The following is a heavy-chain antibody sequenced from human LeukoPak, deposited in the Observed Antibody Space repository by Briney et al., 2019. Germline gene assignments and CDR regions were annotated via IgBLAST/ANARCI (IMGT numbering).Heavy chain of an antibody. CDR1: GGFISGYY. CDR2: IFYTGDA. V-gene: IGHV4-59*01. CDR3: ARAYRLTSPRGFDP. J-gene: IGHJ5*02. Sequence: SETLSLTCTVSGGFISGYYWNWIRQSPGKGLEWIGYIFYTGDADYNPSLRSRVTMSVDRSNNRFSLQLASVTTADSAFYYCARAYRLTSPRGFDPWGPGILVTVSS. D-gene: IGHD3-16*02.